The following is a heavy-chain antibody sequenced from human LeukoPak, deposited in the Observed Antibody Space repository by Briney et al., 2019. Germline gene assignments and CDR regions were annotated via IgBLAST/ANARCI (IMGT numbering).Heavy chain of an antibody. CDR2: ISGSGGST. CDR3: AKDLGYYDGIWARSDPDY. J-gene: IGHJ4*02. D-gene: IGHD3-22*01. Sequence: GGSLRLSCAASGFTFSSYGMSWVRQAPGKGLEWVSAISGSGGSTYHADSVKGRFTISRDNSKNTLYLQMNSLRAEDTAVYYCAKDLGYYDGIWARSDPDYWGQGTLVTVSS. CDR1: GFTFSSYG. V-gene: IGHV3-23*01.